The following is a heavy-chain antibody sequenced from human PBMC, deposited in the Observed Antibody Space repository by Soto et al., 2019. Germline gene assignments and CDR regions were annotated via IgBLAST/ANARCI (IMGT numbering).Heavy chain of an antibody. V-gene: IGHV1-69*13. CDR3: ASGTYSSGWFGY. CDR1: GGTFSSYS. D-gene: IGHD6-19*01. CDR2: IIPIFGTA. Sequence: SVKVSCKASGGTFSSYSISWVRQAPGQGLEWMGGIIPIFGTANYAQKFQGRVTITADESTSTAYMELSSLRSEDTAVYYCASGTYSSGWFGYWGQGTLVTVSS. J-gene: IGHJ5*01.